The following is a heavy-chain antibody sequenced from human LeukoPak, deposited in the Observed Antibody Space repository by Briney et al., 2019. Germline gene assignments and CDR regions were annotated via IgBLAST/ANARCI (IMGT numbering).Heavy chain of an antibody. V-gene: IGHV3-74*01. CDR1: GFTLNGYW. Sequence: GGSLRLSCAAPGFTLNGYWMHWVRQAPGKGLVWVSRINSDGSTTSYADSVKGRFTISRDNSKNTLYLQMNSLRVEDTAVYFCAYGLGDYWGQGTLLTVSS. D-gene: IGHD3-10*01. CDR2: INSDGSTT. CDR3: AYGLGDY. J-gene: IGHJ4*02.